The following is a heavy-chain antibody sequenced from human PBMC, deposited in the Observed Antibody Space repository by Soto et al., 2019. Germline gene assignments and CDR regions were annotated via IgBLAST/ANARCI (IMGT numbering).Heavy chain of an antibody. CDR3: ARDGDPGYSSWSGPLGGGRFDP. Sequence: QVQLVQSGAEVKEPGSSVNVSCKTSGGTFGNTAVTWVRQVPGQGLEWIGGIVPLFGTANYAQKFRGRVMTTADESTSTADRDLSSLRSDDTAIYYCARDGDPGYSSWSGPLGGGRFDPWGQGTLVTVSS. CDR2: IVPLFGTA. D-gene: IGHD3-3*01. J-gene: IGHJ5*02. CDR1: GGTFGNTA. V-gene: IGHV1-69*12.